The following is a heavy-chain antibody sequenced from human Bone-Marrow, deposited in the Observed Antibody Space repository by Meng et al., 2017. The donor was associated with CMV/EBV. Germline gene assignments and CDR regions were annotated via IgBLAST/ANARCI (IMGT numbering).Heavy chain of an antibody. J-gene: IGHJ4*02. V-gene: IGHV3-21*01. Sequence: GESLKISCAASGFTFSNSDMNWVRQAPGKGLEWVSSISSSSSYIYYADSVKGRFTISRDNAKNSLYLQMNSLRAEDTAVYYCARDRGGVYYDSSGFVDYWGQGTLVTVSS. D-gene: IGHD3-22*01. CDR2: ISSSSSYI. CDR1: GFTFSNSD. CDR3: ARDRGGVYYDSSGFVDY.